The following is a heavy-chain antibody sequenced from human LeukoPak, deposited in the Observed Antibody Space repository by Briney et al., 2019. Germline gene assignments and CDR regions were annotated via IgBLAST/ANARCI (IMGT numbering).Heavy chain of an antibody. CDR3: ARTLGSSFEY. D-gene: IGHD6-13*01. CDR1: GGSISGYY. V-gene: IGHV4-59*01. Sequence: IPSETLSLTCTVSGGSISGYYWSWIRQPPGKGLEWIGYMYDSGRYDYNPSLKSRVTISVVTSKNQFSLRLRSVTAADTAMYYCARTLGSSFEYWGQGTLVTVSS. J-gene: IGHJ4*02. CDR2: MYDSGRY.